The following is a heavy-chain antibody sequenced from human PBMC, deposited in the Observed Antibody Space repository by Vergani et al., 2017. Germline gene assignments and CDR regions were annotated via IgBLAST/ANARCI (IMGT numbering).Heavy chain of an antibody. CDR1: GFTFSSYG. J-gene: IGHJ6*02. D-gene: IGHD4-11*01. V-gene: IGHV3-30*18. Sequence: QVQLVESGGGVVQPGRSLRLSCAASGFTFSSYGMHWVRQAPGKGLEWVAVISYDGSNKYYADSVKGRFTISRDNSKNTLYLQMNSLRAEDTAVYYCAKVSGPYSNYYYGMDVWGQGTTVTVSS. CDR2: ISYDGSNK. CDR3: AKVSGPYSNYYYGMDV.